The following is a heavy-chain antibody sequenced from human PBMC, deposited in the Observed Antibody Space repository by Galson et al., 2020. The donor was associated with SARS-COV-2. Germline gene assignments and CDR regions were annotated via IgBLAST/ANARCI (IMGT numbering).Heavy chain of an antibody. Sequence: ASVKVSCKASGYSFSVYYLHWVRQAPGQGLEWMGWISPNSGATKYAQKFQGWVTMTRDTSISTAYMELRSLKSDDTAVYYCARGPGVFSSSKYWYLDVWGHGTLVTVSS. J-gene: IGHJ2*01. D-gene: IGHD6-6*01. V-gene: IGHV1-2*04. CDR1: GYSFSVYY. CDR3: ARGPGVFSSSKYWYLDV. CDR2: ISPNSGAT.